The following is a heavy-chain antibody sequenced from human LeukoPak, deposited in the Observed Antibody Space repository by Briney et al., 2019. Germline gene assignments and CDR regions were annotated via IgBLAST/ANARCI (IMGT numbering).Heavy chain of an antibody. Sequence: SETLSLTCAVSGGSITNSNWWSWVRQSPGKGLEWIGEIYLTGSTNYNPSLKSRVTISVDKSKNQFSLKLSSVTAADTAVYYCASPSYCSSTSCYGSRHAFDIWGQGTMVTVSS. CDR2: IYLTGST. D-gene: IGHD2-2*01. V-gene: IGHV4-4*02. CDR1: GGSITNSNW. CDR3: ASPSYCSSTSCYGSRHAFDI. J-gene: IGHJ3*02.